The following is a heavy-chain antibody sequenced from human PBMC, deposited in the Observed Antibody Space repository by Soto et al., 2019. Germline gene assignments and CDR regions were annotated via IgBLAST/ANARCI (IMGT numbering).Heavy chain of an antibody. CDR2: ISAYNGNI. V-gene: IGHV1-18*01. D-gene: IGHD6-13*01. J-gene: IGHJ4*02. Sequence: ASPIICCKGSGETTTSDGNIGVPPSRGKGLEWMGWISAYNGNINYAQKFRGRVTMTTDTSTSSAYLEVRSLRTGDTSVVSCARRSSSCNLREFDSWGQGTLGTVSS. CDR3: ARRSSSCNLREFDS. CDR1: GETTTSDG.